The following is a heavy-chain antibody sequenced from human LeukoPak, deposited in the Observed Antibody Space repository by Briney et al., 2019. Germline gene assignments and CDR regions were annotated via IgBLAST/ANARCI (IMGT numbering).Heavy chain of an antibody. V-gene: IGHV4-34*01. D-gene: IGHD4-17*01. Sequence: SETLSLTCAVYSGSFSGYFWSWIRQPPGMGLEWLGEINHSGSTYYNPSLKSRVTISVDTSKNQFSLKLSSVTAADTAVYYCAITDYGDYALYAFDIWGQGTMVTVSS. CDR1: SGSFSGYF. CDR3: AITDYGDYALYAFDI. CDR2: INHSGST. J-gene: IGHJ3*02.